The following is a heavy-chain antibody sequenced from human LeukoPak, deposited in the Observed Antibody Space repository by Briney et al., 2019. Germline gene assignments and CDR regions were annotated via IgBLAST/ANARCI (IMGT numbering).Heavy chain of an antibody. CDR1: GYTFTNYA. D-gene: IGHD3-16*02. CDR2: INPNTGNP. V-gene: IGHV7-4-1*02. CDR3: ARAYQRLGGLSFPDS. J-gene: IGHJ5*01. Sequence: VASVKVSCKASGYTFTNYAMNWVRQAPGQGLEWMGWINPNTGNPTYAQGFTGRFVFSLDTSVTTTYLQISGLEAEDTAVYYCARAYQRLGGLSFPDSWGQGTLVTVSS.